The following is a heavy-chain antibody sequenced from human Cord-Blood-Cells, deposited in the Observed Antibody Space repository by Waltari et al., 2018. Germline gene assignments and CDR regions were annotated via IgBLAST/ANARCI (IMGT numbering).Heavy chain of an antibody. CDR2: INHSGST. J-gene: IGHJ3*02. CDR1: GGSFSGYY. D-gene: IGHD6-13*01. V-gene: IGHV4-34*01. Sequence: QVQLQQWGAGLLKPSETLSLTCAVYGGSFSGYYWSWIRQPPGKGLEWSGEINHSGSTNYNPSLKSRVTISVDTSKNQFSLKLSSVTAADTAVYYCASRAAAVLPPDAFDIWGQGTMVTVSS. CDR3: ASRAAAVLPPDAFDI.